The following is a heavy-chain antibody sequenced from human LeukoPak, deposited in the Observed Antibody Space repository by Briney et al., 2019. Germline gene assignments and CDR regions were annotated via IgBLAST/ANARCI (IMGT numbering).Heavy chain of an antibody. D-gene: IGHD5-18*01. J-gene: IGHJ4*02. Sequence: SQTLSLTCTVSGGSISSGGYYWSWIRQHPEKGLEWIGYIYHSGSTYYNPSLKSRVTISVDTSKNQFSLKLSSVTAADTAVYYCARDHGYSYGYFDYWGQGTLVTVSS. V-gene: IGHV4-31*03. CDR1: GGSISSGGYY. CDR3: ARDHGYSYGYFDY. CDR2: IYHSGST.